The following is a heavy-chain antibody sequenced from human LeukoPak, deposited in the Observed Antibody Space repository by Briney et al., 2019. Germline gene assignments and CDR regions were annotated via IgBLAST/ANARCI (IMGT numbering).Heavy chain of an antibody. D-gene: IGHD6-6*01. CDR1: GGSISGYY. Sequence: PSETLSLTCSVSGGSISGYYWSWIRQPAGKGLEWIGRIYTSGSTNYNPSLKSRVTISVDTSKNQFSLKLSSVTAADTAVYYCARGSIAAEFDYWGQGTLVTVSS. V-gene: IGHV4-4*07. J-gene: IGHJ4*02. CDR3: ARGSIAAEFDY. CDR2: IYTSGST.